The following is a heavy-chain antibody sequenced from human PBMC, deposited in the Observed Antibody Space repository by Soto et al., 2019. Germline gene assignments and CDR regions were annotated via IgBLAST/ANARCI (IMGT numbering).Heavy chain of an antibody. CDR1: GFTFSNHL. V-gene: IGHV3-7*01. J-gene: IGHJ4*02. CDR2: INEDGSAG. Sequence: WGFLRLSCTASGFTFSNHLMTWIRQPPGKGPERVANINEDGSAGYYVDSVRGRFIISRDNAKNSLYLQMNSLRDEDTAVYYCARDCSGGSCYPDYWGQGTLVTVS. D-gene: IGHD2-15*01. CDR3: ARDCSGGSCYPDY.